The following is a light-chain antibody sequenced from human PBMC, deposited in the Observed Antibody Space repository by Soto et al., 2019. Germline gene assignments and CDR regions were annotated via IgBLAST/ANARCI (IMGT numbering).Light chain of an antibody. CDR1: QTITNY. J-gene: IGKJ1*01. V-gene: IGKV1-39*01. Sequence: DIQMTQSPSSLSASVGDRVTITCRASQTITNYLNWYQQQSGKAPKLLIYATDTLQSGVPSRFSGSGSGTDYTLTISSLQPEDFATYSCQQSYNTPQTFGQGTKV. CDR2: ATD. CDR3: QQSYNTPQT.